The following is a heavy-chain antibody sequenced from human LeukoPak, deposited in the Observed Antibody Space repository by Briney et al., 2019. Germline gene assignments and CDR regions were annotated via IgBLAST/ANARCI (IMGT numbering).Heavy chain of an antibody. J-gene: IGHJ5*02. V-gene: IGHV4-34*01. D-gene: IGHD3-16*01. CDR2: IYDSGST. CDR1: GGSFSGYY. Sequence: PSETLSLTCAVHGGSFSGYYWSWIRQPPGKGLEWIGSIYDSGSTYYNPSLKSRVTISVDTSKNQFSLKLNSVTAADTAVYYCARHYGPWGRGTLVTVSS. CDR3: ARHYGP.